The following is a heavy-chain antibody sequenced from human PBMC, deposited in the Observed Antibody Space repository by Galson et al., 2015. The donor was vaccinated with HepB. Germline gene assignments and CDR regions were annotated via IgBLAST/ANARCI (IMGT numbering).Heavy chain of an antibody. CDR1: GYTFTSYG. J-gene: IGHJ4*02. V-gene: IGHV1-18*01. CDR2: ISAYNGNT. CDR3: AREFDCSITSCYYFDY. Sequence: SVKVSCKASGYTFTSYGISWVRQAPGQGLEWMGWISAYNGNTNYAQKLQGRVTMTTDTSTSTAYMELRSLRSDDTAVYYCAREFDCSITSCYYFDYWGQGTLVTFSS. D-gene: IGHD2-2*01.